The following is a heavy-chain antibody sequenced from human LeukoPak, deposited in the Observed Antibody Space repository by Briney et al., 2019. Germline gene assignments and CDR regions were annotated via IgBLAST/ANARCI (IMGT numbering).Heavy chain of an antibody. V-gene: IGHV1-69*13. Sequence: SVKVSCKASGGTFSSYAISWVRQAPGQGLEWMGGIIPIFGTANYAQKFQGRVTITADESTSTAYMELSSLRSEDTAVYYCARDGRYCSSTSCLHWFDPWGQGTLVTVSS. CDR3: ARDGRYCSSTSCLHWFDP. CDR2: IIPIFGTA. D-gene: IGHD2-2*01. J-gene: IGHJ5*02. CDR1: GGTFSSYA.